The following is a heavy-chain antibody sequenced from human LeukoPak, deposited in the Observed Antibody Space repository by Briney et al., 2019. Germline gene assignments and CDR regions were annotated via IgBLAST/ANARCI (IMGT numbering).Heavy chain of an antibody. CDR2: IYYSGST. V-gene: IGHV4-59*01. Sequence: SATLCLTCAVSGGSISSYDWSWIRQPPGKGRGGIGSIYYSGSTNYNPSLKSRVTISVDTSKNQFSLKLSSVTAADTAVYYCACMTRDYYYGMDVWGQGTTVTVSS. CDR3: ACMTRDYYYGMDV. D-gene: IGHD2-8*01. CDR1: GGSISSYD. J-gene: IGHJ6*02.